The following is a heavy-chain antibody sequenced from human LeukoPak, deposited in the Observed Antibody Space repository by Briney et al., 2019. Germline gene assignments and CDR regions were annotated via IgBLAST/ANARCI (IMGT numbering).Heavy chain of an antibody. J-gene: IGHJ5*02. V-gene: IGHV4-34*08. CDR2: INHSGST. Sequence: GSLRLSCAASGFTFSSYAMSWIRQPPGKGLEWIGEINHSGSTNYNPSLKSRVTISVDTSKNQFSLKLSSVTAADTAVYYCAIWDIVATNWFDPWGQGTLVTVSS. CDR3: AIWDIVATNWFDP. CDR1: GFTFSSYA. D-gene: IGHD5-12*01.